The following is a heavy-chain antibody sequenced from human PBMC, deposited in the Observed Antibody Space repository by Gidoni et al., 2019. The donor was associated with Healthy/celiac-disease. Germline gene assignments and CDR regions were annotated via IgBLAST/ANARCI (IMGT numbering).Heavy chain of an antibody. CDR1: GFTFSSYG. V-gene: IGHV3-33*01. D-gene: IGHD2-15*01. Sequence: QVQLVESGGGVVQPGRSLRLSCAGSGFTFSSYGMHWVRQAPGKGLEWVAVIWYDGSNKYYADSVKGRFTISRDNSKNTLYLQMNSLRAEDTAVYYCARAGTVVTLYYFDYWGQGTLVTVSS. CDR2: IWYDGSNK. J-gene: IGHJ4*02. CDR3: ARAGTVVTLYYFDY.